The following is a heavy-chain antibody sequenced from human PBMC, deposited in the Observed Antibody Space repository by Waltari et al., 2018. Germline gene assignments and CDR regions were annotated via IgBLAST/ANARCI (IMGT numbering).Heavy chain of an antibody. CDR2: IYYTGIT. Sequence: QVQLQESGPSLLKPSETLSLICTVSGGSISGFYWSWVRQPPGKGLDWIGYIYYTGITNFNPSLKSRVTISLDTSKNQFSLKLSSVTAADTAFYYCARGGGGDWEWFDPWGQGTLVTVSS. J-gene: IGHJ5*02. CDR3: ARGGGGDWEWFDP. CDR1: GGSISGFY. V-gene: IGHV4-59*01. D-gene: IGHD2-21*02.